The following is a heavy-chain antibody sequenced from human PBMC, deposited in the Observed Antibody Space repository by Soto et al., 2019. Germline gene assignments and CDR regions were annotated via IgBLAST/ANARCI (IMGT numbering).Heavy chain of an antibody. D-gene: IGHD1-20*01. J-gene: IGHJ5*01. Sequence: SLTYTVSDGYIISHYWSWIRQPPGKGLEWIGYIYYTGSTNYNPSLRSRVTISIDTSKNQFSLKLTSVTAADTALYYCARDTGITGNLFDSLVQGTLVIVSS. CDR1: DGYIISHY. CDR2: IYYTGST. V-gene: IGHV4-59*11. CDR3: ARDTGITGNLFDS.